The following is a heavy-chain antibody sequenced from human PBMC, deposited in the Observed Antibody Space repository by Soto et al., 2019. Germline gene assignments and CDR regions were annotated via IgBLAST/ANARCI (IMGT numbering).Heavy chain of an antibody. CDR3: AGSRGFGFDF. V-gene: IGHV1-18*01. CDR2: LSGDNGDI. CDR1: DYTFNSYG. Sequence: QVQLVQSGDELKKPGASVKVSCKASDYTFNSYGISWVRKAPGQGLEWMGWLSGDNGDIKYEQKFQGRVTITTDIYTSTVYMELRSLSSDDTAVYFCAGSRGFGFDFWGQGTLVTVSS. J-gene: IGHJ4*02. D-gene: IGHD2-15*01.